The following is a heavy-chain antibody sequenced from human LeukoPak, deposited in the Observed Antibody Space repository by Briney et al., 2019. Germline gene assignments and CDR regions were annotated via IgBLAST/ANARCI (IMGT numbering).Heavy chain of an antibody. Sequence: SETLSLTCAVSDDSFSSHYWTWIRQPPGKGLEWIGYISYIGSTNYNPSLKSRVTISIDTSKNQFSLKLSSVTAADTTVYYCARDLVTVTKGFDIWGQGTMVSVSS. D-gene: IGHD4-17*01. CDR3: ARDLVTVTKGFDI. J-gene: IGHJ3*02. CDR2: ISYIGST. CDR1: DDSFSSHY. V-gene: IGHV4-59*11.